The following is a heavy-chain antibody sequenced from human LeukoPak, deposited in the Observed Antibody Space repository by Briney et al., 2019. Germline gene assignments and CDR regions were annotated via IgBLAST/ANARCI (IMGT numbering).Heavy chain of an antibody. Sequence: ASVTVSCKASGYTFTGSGWYLYWLRQALGQGLECVGWLHPNNGATGYAQKFQGRVAMTTDTSISTAYMELSRLRPDDTAIYYCARDGPAQMVDFDYWGQGTLVTVSS. J-gene: IGHJ4*02. CDR2: LHPNNGAT. V-gene: IGHV1-2*02. CDR1: GYTFTGSGWY. CDR3: ARDGPAQMVDFDY. D-gene: IGHD3-10*01.